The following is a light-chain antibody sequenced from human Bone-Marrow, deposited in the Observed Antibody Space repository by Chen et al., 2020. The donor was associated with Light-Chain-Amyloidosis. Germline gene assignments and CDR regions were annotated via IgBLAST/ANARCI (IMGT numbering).Light chain of an antibody. CDR2: DDS. J-gene: IGLJ3*02. CDR1: NIGSPN. Sequence: SSVLTHPSSVSVAPGQPATIACGGNNIGSPNVHWYQQTPGQAPLLVVYDDSDRPSGIPERLSGSNSGKTATLTISRVEAGDEADYYCQVWDRSSDRPVFGGGTKLTVL. V-gene: IGLV3-21*02. CDR3: QVWDRSSDRPV.